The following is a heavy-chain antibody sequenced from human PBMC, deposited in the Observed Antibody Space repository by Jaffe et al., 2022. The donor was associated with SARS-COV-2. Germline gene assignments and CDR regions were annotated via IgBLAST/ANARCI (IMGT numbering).Heavy chain of an antibody. CDR1: GGSISSGSYY. V-gene: IGHV4-61*02. CDR3: ARGYDFWSGYDDVFDI. J-gene: IGHJ3*02. D-gene: IGHD3-3*01. CDR2: IYSSGSS. Sequence: QVQLQESGPGLVKPSQTLSLTCTVSGGSISSGSYYWSWIRQPAGKGLEWIGRIYSSGSSNHNPSLKSRVTISVDTSKNQFSLKLSSVTAADTAVYFCARGYDFWSGYDDVFDIWGQGTMVTVSS.